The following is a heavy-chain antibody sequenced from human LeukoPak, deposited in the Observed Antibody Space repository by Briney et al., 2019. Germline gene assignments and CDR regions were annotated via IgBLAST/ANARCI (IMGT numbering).Heavy chain of an antibody. D-gene: IGHD1-14*01. CDR2: INPGGSSI. J-gene: IGHJ4*02. Sequence: GGSLRLSCAASGFTFSNYWMHWVRQVPGEGLVWVARINPGGSSITYADSVKGRFTISRDNAKNTLYLQMDSLRAEDTGVYYCARSNQADDYWGQGTLVTVSS. CDR1: GFTFSNYW. CDR3: ARSNQADDY. V-gene: IGHV3-74*01.